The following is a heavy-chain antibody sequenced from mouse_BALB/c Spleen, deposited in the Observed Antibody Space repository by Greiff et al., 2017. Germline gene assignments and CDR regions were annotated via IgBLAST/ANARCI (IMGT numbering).Heavy chain of an antibody. Sequence: DVKLVESGGGLVQPGGSRKLSCAASGFTFSSFGMHWVRQAQEKGLEWVAYISSGSSTIYYADTVKGRFTISRDNPKNTLFLQMTSLRSEDTAMYYCARNYGYVGYAMDYWGQGTSVTVSS. CDR2: ISSGSSTI. CDR3: ARNYGYVGYAMDY. V-gene: IGHV5-17*02. J-gene: IGHJ4*01. D-gene: IGHD1-2*01. CDR1: GFTFSSFG.